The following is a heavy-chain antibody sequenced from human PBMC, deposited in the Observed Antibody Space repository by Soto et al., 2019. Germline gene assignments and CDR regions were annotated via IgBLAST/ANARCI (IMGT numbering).Heavy chain of an antibody. J-gene: IGHJ6*02. Sequence: TSETLSLTCTVSGGSISSYYWSWIRQPPGKGLEWIGYIYYSGSTNYNPSLKSRVTISVDTSKNQFSLKLSSVTAADTAVYYCARDRRSSSWSDYYYYYYGMDVWGQGTTVTVSS. D-gene: IGHD6-13*01. CDR1: GGSISSYY. CDR2: IYYSGST. V-gene: IGHV4-59*01. CDR3: ARDRRSSSWSDYYYYYYGMDV.